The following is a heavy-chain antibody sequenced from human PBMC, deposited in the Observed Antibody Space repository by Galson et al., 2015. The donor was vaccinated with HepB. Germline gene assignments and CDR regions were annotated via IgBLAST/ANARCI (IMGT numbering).Heavy chain of an antibody. CDR3: ARDALSYCSSTSCYRRANWFDP. J-gene: IGHJ5*02. Sequence: SLRLSCAASGFTFSSYAMHWVRQAPGKGLEWVAVISYDGGNKYYADSVKGRFTISRDNSKNTLYLQMNSLRAEDTAVYYCARDALSYCSSTSCYRRANWFDPWGQGTLVTVSS. CDR1: GFTFSSYA. CDR2: ISYDGGNK. D-gene: IGHD2-2*02. V-gene: IGHV3-30-3*01.